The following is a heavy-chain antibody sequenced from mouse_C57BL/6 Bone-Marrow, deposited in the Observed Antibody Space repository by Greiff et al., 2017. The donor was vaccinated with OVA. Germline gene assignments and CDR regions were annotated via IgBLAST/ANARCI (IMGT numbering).Heavy chain of an antibody. J-gene: IGHJ4*01. D-gene: IGHD1-1*01. Sequence: EVKLMESEGGLVQPGSSMKLSCTASGFTFSDYYMAWVRQVPEKGLEWVANINYDGSSTYYLDSLKSRFIISRDNAKNILYLQMSSLKSEDTATYYCARDRTTVVAPAMDYWGQGTSVTVSS. CDR2: INYDGSST. V-gene: IGHV5-16*01. CDR1: GFTFSDYY. CDR3: ARDRTTVVAPAMDY.